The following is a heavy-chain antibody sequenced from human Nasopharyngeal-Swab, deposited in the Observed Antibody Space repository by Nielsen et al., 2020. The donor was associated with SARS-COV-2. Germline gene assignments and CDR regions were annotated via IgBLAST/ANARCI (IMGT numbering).Heavy chain of an antibody. Sequence: GALKISCAASGFTFSSYAMSWVRQAPGKGLEWVSAISGSGGSTYYADSVKGRFTISRDNSKNTLYLQMNSLRAEDTAVYYCAKDRHTAMVTGWVDYWGQGTLVTVSS. CDR3: AKDRHTAMVTGWVDY. CDR2: ISGSGGST. J-gene: IGHJ4*02. D-gene: IGHD5-18*01. CDR1: GFTFSSYA. V-gene: IGHV3-23*01.